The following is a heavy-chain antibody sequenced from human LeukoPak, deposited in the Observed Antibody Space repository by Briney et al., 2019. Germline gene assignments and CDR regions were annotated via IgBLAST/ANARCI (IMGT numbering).Heavy chain of an antibody. V-gene: IGHV3-23*01. CDR2: ISGSGGST. D-gene: IGHD3-22*01. Sequence: PGGSLRLPCAASGFTFSSYAMSWVRQAPGKGLEWVSAISGSGGSTYYADSVKGRFTISRDNSKNTLYLQMNSLRAEDTAVYYCAKDEEHYDSSAPFDYWGQGTLVTVSS. CDR1: GFTFSSYA. CDR3: AKDEEHYDSSAPFDY. J-gene: IGHJ4*02.